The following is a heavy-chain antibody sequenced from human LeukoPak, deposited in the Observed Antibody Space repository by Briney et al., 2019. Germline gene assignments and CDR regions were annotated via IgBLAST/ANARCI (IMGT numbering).Heavy chain of an antibody. CDR2: IYYSGST. V-gene: IGHV4-59*01. CDR3: ARAPNYYYYYMDV. Sequence: PSETLSLTCTVSGGSISSYYWSWLRQPPGKGLEWIGYIYYSGSTNYNPSLKSRVTISVDTSKNQFSLKLSSVTAADTAVYYCARAPNYYYYYMDVWGKGTTVTVSS. CDR1: GGSISSYY. J-gene: IGHJ6*03.